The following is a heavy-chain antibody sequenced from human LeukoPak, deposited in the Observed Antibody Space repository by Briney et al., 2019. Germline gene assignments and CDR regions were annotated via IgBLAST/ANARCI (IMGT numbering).Heavy chain of an antibody. V-gene: IGHV3-21*01. CDR2: IRSSSSYI. CDR3: ARGDYYVWGNYRNRDHAFDI. CDR1: GFTFSSYS. Sequence: SGGSLRLSCAPSGFTFSSYSMNWVRQAPGKGLEWVSSIRSSSSYIYYADSVKGRFTISRDNAKNSLYLQMNSLRAEDTAVYYCARGDYYVWGNYRNRDHAFDIWGQGTTVTVSS. D-gene: IGHD3-16*02. J-gene: IGHJ3*02.